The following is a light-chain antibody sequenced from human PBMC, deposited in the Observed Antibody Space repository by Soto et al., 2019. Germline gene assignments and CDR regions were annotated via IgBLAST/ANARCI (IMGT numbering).Light chain of an antibody. CDR3: QKYGSSLIN. Sequence: ELVLTHSPGALSLSPVAIATLSGSSSQSVSSSYLAWYKQKPGQAPRIIIYGASSRATGIQDRFSGSGSGKDFTITIRRLENEDFAVYYCQKYGSSLINCGHGTRLELK. CDR1: QSVSSSY. V-gene: IGKV3-20*01. J-gene: IGKJ5*01. CDR2: GAS.